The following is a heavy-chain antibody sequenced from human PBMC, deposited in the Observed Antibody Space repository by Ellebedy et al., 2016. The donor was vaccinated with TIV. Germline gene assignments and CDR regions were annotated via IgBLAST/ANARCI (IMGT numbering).Heavy chain of an antibody. V-gene: IGHV1-2*02. D-gene: IGHD4-17*01. CDR2: INHNIGET. Sequence: AASVKVSCKASGYTFTDYYVHWLRQAPGQGLEWVGWINHNIGETKFSPKFQGRVAMTRDTSIPTVYMELTGLTFDDTAVSYCARDRDGDGAFGYWGQGTLVSVSS. J-gene: IGHJ4*02. CDR3: ARDRDGDGAFGY. CDR1: GYTFTDYY.